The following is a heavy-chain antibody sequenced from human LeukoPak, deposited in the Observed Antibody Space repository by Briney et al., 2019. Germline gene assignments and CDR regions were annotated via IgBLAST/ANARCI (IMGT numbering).Heavy chain of an antibody. J-gene: IGHJ2*01. CDR3: ARDDSGGWYSDWFFDL. D-gene: IGHD6-19*01. Sequence: SETLSLTCTVSGGSLTSEHWSWIRQPAGKRLEWIWRVDSRGSANYNPSLRSRVALSADTSKNQVFLRLNSVTAADTAIYYCARDDSGGWYSDWFFDLWGRGTLVTVSS. CDR2: VDSRGSA. CDR1: GGSLTSEH. V-gene: IGHV4-4*07.